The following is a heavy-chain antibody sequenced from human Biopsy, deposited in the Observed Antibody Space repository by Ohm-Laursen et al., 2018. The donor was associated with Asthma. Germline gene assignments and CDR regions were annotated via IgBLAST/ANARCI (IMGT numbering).Heavy chain of an antibody. V-gene: IGHV4-34*01. Sequence: SETLSLTCAVYGGSFSSNYWSWIRQTPGKGLEWLGDTHHSRYTNYNPSPSSRLTLSVDTSKNQFSLRLISVTAADTAVYYCARGSSSRLSQWELLVSGGKRAHSYYGMDVWGQGTTVTVSS. CDR2: THHSRYT. CDR1: GGSFSSNY. CDR3: ARGSSSRLSQWELLVSGGKRAHSYYGMDV. J-gene: IGHJ6*02. D-gene: IGHD1-26*01.